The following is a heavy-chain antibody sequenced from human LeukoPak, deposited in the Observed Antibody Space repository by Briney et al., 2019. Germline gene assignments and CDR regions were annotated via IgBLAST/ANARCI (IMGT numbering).Heavy chain of an antibody. CDR1: GGSISSSSYY. CDR2: IYYSGST. V-gene: IGHV4-39*07. D-gene: IGHD2-2*01. CDR3: ARELPDPGGDYFDY. J-gene: IGHJ4*02. Sequence: SETLSLTCTVSGGSISSSSYYWGWIRQPPGKGLEWIGSIYYSGSTYYNPSLKSRVTISEDTSKNQFSLKLSSVTAADTAVYYCARELPDPGGDYFDYWGQGTLVTVSS.